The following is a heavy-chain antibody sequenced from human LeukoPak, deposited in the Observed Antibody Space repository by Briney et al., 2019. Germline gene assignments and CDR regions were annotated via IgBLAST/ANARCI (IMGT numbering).Heavy chain of an antibody. CDR2: ISGSGGST. CDR3: AKDGSGSYYYFDY. CDR1: GFTFSSYA. Sequence: PGGSLRLSCAASGFTFSSYAMSWVRQAPGKGLEWISAISGSGGSTYYADSVEGRFTISRDNSKNTLYLQMNSLRAEDTAVYYCAKDGSGSYYYFDYWGQGTLVTVSS. V-gene: IGHV3-23*01. D-gene: IGHD1-26*01. J-gene: IGHJ4*02.